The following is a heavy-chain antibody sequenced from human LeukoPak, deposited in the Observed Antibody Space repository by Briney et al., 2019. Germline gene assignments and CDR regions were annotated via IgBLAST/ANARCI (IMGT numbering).Heavy chain of an antibody. CDR1: GGSIRSSYYY. J-gene: IGHJ4*02. CDR2: IYDSGST. CDR3: ARLYCSGGSCYLDY. Sequence: PSETLSLTCTVSGGSIRSSYYYWGWIRQPPGKGLEWIGSIYDSGSTYYNPSLKSRVTISVDTSKNQFSLKLSSVTAADTAVYYCARLYCSGGSCYLDYWGQGTLVTVSS. V-gene: IGHV4-39*01. D-gene: IGHD2-15*01.